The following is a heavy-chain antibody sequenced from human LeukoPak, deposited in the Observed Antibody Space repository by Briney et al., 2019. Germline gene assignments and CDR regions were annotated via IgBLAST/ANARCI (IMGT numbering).Heavy chain of an antibody. CDR2: ISYDGSNK. CDR1: GYTFTSYA. V-gene: IGHV3-30*04. J-gene: IGHJ6*02. CDR3: ARDSYYYDSSGYYPGGMDV. D-gene: IGHD3-22*01. Sequence: SCKASGYTFTSYAMHWVRQAPGKGLEWVAVISYDGSNKYYADSVKGRFTISRDNSKNTLYLQMNSLRAEDTAVYYCARDSYYYDSSGYYPGGMDVWGQGTTVTVSS.